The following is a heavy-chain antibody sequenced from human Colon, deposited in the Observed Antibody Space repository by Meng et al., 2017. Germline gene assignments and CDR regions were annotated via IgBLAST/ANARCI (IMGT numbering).Heavy chain of an antibody. CDR1: GYCSSSGSF. V-gene: IGHV4-38-2*02. D-gene: IGHD4-17*01. CDR2: IYHSGRT. Sequence: LEESGTRLVKPSASLVLTCNVSGYCSSSGSFWGWIRQPSGKGLEWIGSIYHSGRTYYNPSLKRRVTISVDMSKNQFSLKLTSVTAADTAMYYCAREDGDYSGDDFFEIWGRGTMVTVSS. CDR3: AREDGDYSGDDFFEI. J-gene: IGHJ3*02.